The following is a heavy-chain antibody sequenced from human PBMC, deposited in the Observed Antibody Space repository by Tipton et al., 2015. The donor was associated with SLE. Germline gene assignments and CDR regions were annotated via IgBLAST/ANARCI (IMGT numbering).Heavy chain of an antibody. J-gene: IGHJ5*02. Sequence: GSLRLSCAASGFTFSSYAMSWVRQAPGKGLEWVSAISGSGGSTYYADSVKGRFTISRDNSKNTLYLQMNSLRAEDTAVYYCAKASTGPTSQRHWFDPWGQGTLVTVSS. CDR1: GFTFSSYA. D-gene: IGHD1-14*01. CDR2: ISGSGGST. V-gene: IGHV3-23*01. CDR3: AKASTGPTSQRHWFDP.